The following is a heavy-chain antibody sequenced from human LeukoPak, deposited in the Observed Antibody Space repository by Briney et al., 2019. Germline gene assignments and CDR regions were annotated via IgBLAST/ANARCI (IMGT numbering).Heavy chain of an antibody. D-gene: IGHD3-9*01. CDR3: ARTRDSFILRDALDI. CDR2: INPSGGST. J-gene: IGHJ3*02. V-gene: IGHV1-46*01. CDR1: GYTFTSYY. Sequence: GASVKVSCKASGYTFTSYYMHWVRQAPGQGLEWMGIINPSGGSTSYAQKFQGRVTIIADKSTSTSTAYMELSSLRSEDTAIYYCARTRDSFILRDALDIWGQGTIVTVSS.